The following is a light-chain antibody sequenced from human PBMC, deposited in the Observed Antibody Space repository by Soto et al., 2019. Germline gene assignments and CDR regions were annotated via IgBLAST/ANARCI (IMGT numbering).Light chain of an antibody. CDR1: RSILYSSNNKNY. CDR2: WAS. V-gene: IGKV4-1*01. J-gene: IGKJ1*01. CDR3: QQYYSTLTWT. Sequence: DIVMTQSPDSLAVSLGERATINCKSSRSILYSSNNKNYLAWYQQKPGQPPKLLIYWASTRQSGVPDRFSGSGSGTEFTLTISSLQAEDVAVYYCQQYYSTLTWTFGQGTKVEVK.